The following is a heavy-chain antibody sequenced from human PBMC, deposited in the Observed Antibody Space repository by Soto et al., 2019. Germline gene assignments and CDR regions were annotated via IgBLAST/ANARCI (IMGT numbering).Heavy chain of an antibody. D-gene: IGHD3-9*01. V-gene: IGHV3-23*01. J-gene: IGHJ4*02. CDR1: GFKFSSYA. CDR3: AKGYYDILTGYFDY. CDR2: ISGSGGST. Sequence: PGNSLRLSCAACGFKFSSYAMSWVRQAPGKGLEWVSAISGSGGSTYYADSVKGRFTISRDNSKNTLYLQMNSLRAEDTAVYYCAKGYYDILTGYFDYWGQGTLVTVSS.